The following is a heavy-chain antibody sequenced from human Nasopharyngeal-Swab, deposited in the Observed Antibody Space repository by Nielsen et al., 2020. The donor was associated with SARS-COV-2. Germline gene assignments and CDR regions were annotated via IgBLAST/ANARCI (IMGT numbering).Heavy chain of an antibody. CDR3: ARDRWTLGMDI. CDR1: GSTFSSYD. J-gene: IGHJ6*02. D-gene: IGHD7-27*01. Sequence: GGSLRLSCAAPGSTFSSYDMHWFRQATGKGLEWVSAIGTAGDTYYPGSVKGRFTISRENAKNSLYLQMNSLRAGDTAVYYCARDRWTLGMDIWGQGTTVTVSS. CDR2: IGTAGDT. V-gene: IGHV3-13*01.